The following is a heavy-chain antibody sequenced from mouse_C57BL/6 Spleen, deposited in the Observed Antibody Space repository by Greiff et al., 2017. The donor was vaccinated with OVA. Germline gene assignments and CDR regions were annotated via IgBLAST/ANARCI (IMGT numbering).Heavy chain of an antibody. D-gene: IGHD1-1*01. J-gene: IGHJ3*01. Sequence: VQLKESGPELVKPGDSVKISCKASGYSFTGYFMNWVMQSHGKSLEWIGRINPYNGDTFYNQKFKGKATLTVDKSSSTAHMELRSLTSEDSAVYYCARELGIYYYGSSYFAYWGQGTLVTVSA. V-gene: IGHV1-20*01. CDR1: GYSFTGYF. CDR3: ARELGIYYYGSSYFAY. CDR2: INPYNGDT.